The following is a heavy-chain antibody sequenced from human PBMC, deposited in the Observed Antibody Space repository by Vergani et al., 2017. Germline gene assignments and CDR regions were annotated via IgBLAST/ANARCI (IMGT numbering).Heavy chain of an antibody. CDR1: GFTFSGSA. Sequence: EVQLVESGGGLVQPGGSLKLSCAASGFTFSGSAMHWVRQASGKGLEWVGRIRSKANSYATAYAASVKGRLTISRDDSKNTAYLQMNSLKTEDTAVYYCTRHDYGDYPPSDYWGQGTLVTVSS. CDR2: IRSKANSYAT. D-gene: IGHD4-17*01. J-gene: IGHJ4*02. CDR3: TRHDYGDYPPSDY. V-gene: IGHV3-73*01.